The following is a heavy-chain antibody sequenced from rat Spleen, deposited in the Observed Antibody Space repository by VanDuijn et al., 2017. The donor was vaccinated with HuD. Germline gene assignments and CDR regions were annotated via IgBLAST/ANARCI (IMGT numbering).Heavy chain of an antibody. CDR2: ISTGGGNT. CDR1: GFTFSDYY. J-gene: IGHJ4*01. Sequence: EVHLVESGGGLVQPGRSLKLSCAASGFTFSDYYMAWVRQAPTKGLEWIASISTGGGNTDYRDSVKGRFTISRDNAKSSLYLQMGKRGSEDTAIYYCVRAAGYSGVGVMDAWGQGASVTVSS. D-gene: IGHD1-1*01. V-gene: IGHV5-25*01. CDR3: VRAAGYSGVGVMDA.